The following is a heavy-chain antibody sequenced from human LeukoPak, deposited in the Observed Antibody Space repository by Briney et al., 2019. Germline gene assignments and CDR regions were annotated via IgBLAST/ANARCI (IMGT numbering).Heavy chain of an antibody. D-gene: IGHD2-15*01. CDR2: SYYSGNT. CDR3: ARQSSSELLRDWYFDL. V-gene: IGHV4-59*08. Sequence: SETLSLTCSVSGGSISSYYWSWIRRPPGKGLEWIGSSYYSGNTNYSPSLKSRITISVDTSKNQVSLKLTSVTAADTAVYYCARQSSSELLRDWYFDLWGRGTLVTVSS. J-gene: IGHJ2*01. CDR1: GGSISSYY.